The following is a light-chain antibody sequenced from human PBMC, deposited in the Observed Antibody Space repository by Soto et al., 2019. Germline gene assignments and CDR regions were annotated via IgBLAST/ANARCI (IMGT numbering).Light chain of an antibody. CDR2: GAS. Sequence: DVQMTQSPSSLSASVGDRVTLTCRARQGITNYLAWYQQKPGKVPRLLIYGASTLQSGVPSRFSGSGSGTYFTLTIDSLQPEDVATYYCQKYNSAHSYSFGQGTKVEIK. J-gene: IGKJ1*01. CDR1: QGITNY. CDR3: QKYNSAHSYS. V-gene: IGKV1-27*01.